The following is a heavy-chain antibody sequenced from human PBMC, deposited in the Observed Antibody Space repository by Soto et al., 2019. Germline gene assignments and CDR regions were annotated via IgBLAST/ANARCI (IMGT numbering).Heavy chain of an antibody. Sequence: QVQLVQSGAEEKKRGASVKVSCKASGYTFTSYAMNWVREAPGQRLEWMGWINAGNGNTKYSQKFQGRVTITRDTSASTANMVLRRLRAKDTAVYYSGRDPRYSYGNTWGQGTIGTVSS. CDR3: GRDPRYSYGNT. CDR2: INAGNGNT. J-gene: IGHJ5*02. CDR1: GYTFTSYA. D-gene: IGHD5-18*01. V-gene: IGHV1-3*05.